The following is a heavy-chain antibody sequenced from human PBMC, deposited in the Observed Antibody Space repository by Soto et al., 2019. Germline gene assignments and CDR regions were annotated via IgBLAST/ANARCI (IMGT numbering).Heavy chain of an antibody. CDR2: ISAYNGNT. J-gene: IGHJ5*02. CDR3: ARATPRYYDSSGILNWFDP. CDR1: GYTFTSYG. V-gene: IGHV1-18*01. Sequence: ASVKVSCKASGYTFTSYGISWVRQAPGQGLEWMGWISAYNGNTNYAQKLQGRVTMTTGTSTSTAYMELRSLRSDDTAVYCCARATPRYYDSSGILNWFDPWGQGTLVTVSS. D-gene: IGHD3-22*01.